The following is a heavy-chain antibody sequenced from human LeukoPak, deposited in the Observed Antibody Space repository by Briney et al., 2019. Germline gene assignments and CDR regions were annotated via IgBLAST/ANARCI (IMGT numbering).Heavy chain of an antibody. CDR2: IIPIFGTA. J-gene: IGHJ3*02. CDR3: ATTGFLTTVVTPGAFDI. D-gene: IGHD4-23*01. V-gene: IGHV1-69*05. Sequence: ASVKVSCKASGGTFSSYAISWVRQAPGQGLEWMGGIIPIFGTANYAQKFQGRVTITTDESTSTAYMELSSLRSEDTAVYYCATTGFLTTVVTPGAFDIWGQGTMVTVSS. CDR1: GGTFSSYA.